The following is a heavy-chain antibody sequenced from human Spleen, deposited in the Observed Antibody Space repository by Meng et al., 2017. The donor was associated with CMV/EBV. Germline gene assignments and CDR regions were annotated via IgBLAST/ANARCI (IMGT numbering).Heavy chain of an antibody. J-gene: IGHJ4*02. Sequence: GGSLRLSCAASGFTLSNFWMSWVRQAPGKGLEWVANIKQGGIQKYYVDSVKGRFTISRDDAKNFLFLQMNSLRVDDTAVYYCARDLYSGSNRGYWGQGTLVTVSS. CDR3: ARDLYSGSNRGY. CDR2: IKQGGIQK. D-gene: IGHD1-26*01. V-gene: IGHV3-7*01. CDR1: GFTLSNFW.